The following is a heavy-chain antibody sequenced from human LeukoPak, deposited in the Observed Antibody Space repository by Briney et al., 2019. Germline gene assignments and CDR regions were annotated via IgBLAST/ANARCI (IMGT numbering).Heavy chain of an antibody. Sequence: PGGSLRLSCAASGFAFEDYGMSWVRHTPGKGLEWVSGINWNGGITGYADSVKGRFTISRDNAKNSLYLQMSSLRAEDTALYYCARPRTWYYYYMDVWGKGTTVTVSS. V-gene: IGHV3-20*04. J-gene: IGHJ6*03. CDR1: GFAFEDYG. CDR3: ARPRTWYYYYMDV. D-gene: IGHD1-1*01. CDR2: INWNGGIT.